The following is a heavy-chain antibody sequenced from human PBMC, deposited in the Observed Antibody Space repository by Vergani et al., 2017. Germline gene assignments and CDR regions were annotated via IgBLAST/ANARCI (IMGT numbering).Heavy chain of an antibody. CDR2: IIPIFGTA. J-gene: IGHJ6*02. D-gene: IGHD3-22*01. Sequence: QVQLVQSGAEVKKPGSSVKVSCKASGGTFSSYAISWVRQAPGQGLEWMGGIIPIFGTANYAQKFQGRVTITADESTSTAYMELRSLRSEDTAVYYCARDDSNYYESSGYYSGYYYYGMDVWGQGTTVTVSS. CDR3: ARDDSNYYESSGYYSGYYYYGMDV. V-gene: IGHV1-69*01. CDR1: GGTFSSYA.